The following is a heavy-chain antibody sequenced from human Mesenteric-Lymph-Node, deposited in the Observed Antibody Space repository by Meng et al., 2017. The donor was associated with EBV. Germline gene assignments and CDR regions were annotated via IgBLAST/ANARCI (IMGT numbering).Heavy chain of an antibody. CDR1: GGSSSSGGYF. CDR3: ARGLEVATMSY. J-gene: IGHJ4*02. Sequence: QSQLHGSGPGLGKPSQPLSLTCAVSGGSSSSGGYFWSWIRQPPGKGMEWIGYIYYSGSTYYNPSLKSRVTISVDTSKNQFSLKLSSVTAADTAVYYCARGLEVATMSYWGQGTLVTVSS. V-gene: IGHV4-30-4*01. CDR2: IYYSGST. D-gene: IGHD5-12*01.